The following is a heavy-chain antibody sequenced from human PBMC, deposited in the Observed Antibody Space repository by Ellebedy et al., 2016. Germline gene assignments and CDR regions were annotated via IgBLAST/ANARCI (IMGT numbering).Heavy chain of an antibody. J-gene: IGHJ6*02. CDR3: ATNTVTTFPNYYYYYGMDV. Sequence: ASVKVSXKASGYTFTSYDINWVRQATGQGLEWMGWMNPNSGNTGYAQKFQGRVTMTRNTSISTAYMELSSLRSEDTAVYYCATNTVTTFPNYYYYYGMDVWGQGTTVTVSS. D-gene: IGHD4-17*01. CDR1: GYTFTSYD. V-gene: IGHV1-8*01. CDR2: MNPNSGNT.